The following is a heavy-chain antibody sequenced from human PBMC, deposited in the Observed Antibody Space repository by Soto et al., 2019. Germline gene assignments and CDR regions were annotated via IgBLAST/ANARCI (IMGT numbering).Heavy chain of an antibody. CDR2: IYWNEDK. V-gene: IGHV2-5*01. D-gene: IGHD2-2*01. CDR3: AHRRGDIPAADFFDY. Sequence: SGPTLVKPTQTLTLTCTFSGFSLSTSGVGVGWIRQPPGKALEWLSLIYWNEDKRYSPSLKSRVTITKDTSKNQVVLTMSNMDPVDTATYYCAHRRGDIPAADFFDYWGQGTLVTVSS. CDR1: GFSLSTSGVG. J-gene: IGHJ4*02.